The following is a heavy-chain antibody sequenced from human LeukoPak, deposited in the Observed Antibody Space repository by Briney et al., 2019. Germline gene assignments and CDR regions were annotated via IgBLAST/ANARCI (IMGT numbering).Heavy chain of an antibody. D-gene: IGHD2-8*01. CDR1: GGSISSGGYY. CDR2: IYHSGST. V-gene: IGHV4-30-2*01. J-gene: IGHJ4*02. CDR3: ARWYCTNGVCYHFDY. Sequence: PSETLSLTCTVSGGSISSGGYYWSWIRQPPGKGLEWIGYIYHSGSTYYNPSLKSRVTISVDRSKNQFSLKLSSVTAADTAVYYCARWYCTNGVCYHFDYWGQGTLVTVSS.